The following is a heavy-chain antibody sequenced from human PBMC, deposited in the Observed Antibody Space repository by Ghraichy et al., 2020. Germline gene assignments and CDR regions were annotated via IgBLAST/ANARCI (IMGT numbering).Heavy chain of an antibody. Sequence: GGSLRLSCAASGMTFSTYSMDWVRQAPGKGLEWVSYISSTSATIYYADSVKGRFTISRDNAKNSLYLQMNSLRAEDTAVYYCARDASHGSDSTGDYWGQGTLVTVSS. CDR1: GMTFSTYS. J-gene: IGHJ4*02. CDR2: ISSTSATI. D-gene: IGHD4-11*01. CDR3: ARDASHGSDSTGDY. V-gene: IGHV3-48*04.